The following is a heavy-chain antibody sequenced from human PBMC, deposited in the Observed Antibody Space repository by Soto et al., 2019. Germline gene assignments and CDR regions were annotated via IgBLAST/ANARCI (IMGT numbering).Heavy chain of an antibody. D-gene: IGHD2-15*01. CDR3: ARDNQVGGSWRNWFDP. V-gene: IGHV1-69*06. Sequence: GASVKVSFKASGGTFSSYAISWVRQAPGQGLEWMGGIIPIFGTANYAQKFQGRVTITADKSTSTAYMELSSLRSEDTAVYYCARDNQVGGSWRNWFDPWGQGTLVTVSS. CDR2: IIPIFGTA. J-gene: IGHJ5*02. CDR1: GGTFSSYA.